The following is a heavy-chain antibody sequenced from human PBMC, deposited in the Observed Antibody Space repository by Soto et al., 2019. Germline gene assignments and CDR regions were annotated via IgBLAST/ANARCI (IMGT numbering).Heavy chain of an antibody. Sequence: PGGSLRLSCAASGIVFSDYMSWVRQAQGKGLEWLSYISGSGRTIYSADSVKGRFTTSRDNATNSLYLQMNNVRTEDTAVYYCARLPFPWGWFDPSGQGTLVTVSS. D-gene: IGHD3-16*01. CDR2: ISGSGRTI. V-gene: IGHV3-11*01. J-gene: IGHJ5*02. CDR3: ARLPFPWGWFDP. CDR1: GIVFSDY.